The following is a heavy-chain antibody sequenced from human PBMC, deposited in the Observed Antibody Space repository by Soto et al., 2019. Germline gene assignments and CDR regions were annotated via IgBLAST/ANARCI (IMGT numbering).Heavy chain of an antibody. CDR1: GGSISSGGYY. J-gene: IGHJ3*02. CDR3: ARRTGSSSSDDAFDI. CDR2: IYYSGST. Sequence: SETLSLTCTVSGGSISSGGYYWSWIRQHPGKGLEWIGYIYYSGSTYYNPSLKSRVTISVDTSKNQFSLKVSSVTAADTAVYYCARRTGSSSSDDAFDIWGQGTMVTFSS. V-gene: IGHV4-31*03. D-gene: IGHD6-6*01.